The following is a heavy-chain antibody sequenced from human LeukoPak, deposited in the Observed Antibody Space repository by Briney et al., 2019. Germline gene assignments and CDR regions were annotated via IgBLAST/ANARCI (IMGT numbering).Heavy chain of an antibody. V-gene: IGHV4-59*01. D-gene: IGHD3-22*01. CDR2: IYYSGST. CDR1: GGSISSYY. Sequence: ETLSLTCTVSGGSISSYYWSWIRQPPGKGLEWIGYIYYSGSTNYNPSLKSRVTISVDTSKNQFSLKLSSVTAADTAVYYCARIYYDSSGYPDSWGQGTLVTVSS. J-gene: IGHJ5*01. CDR3: ARIYYDSSGYPDS.